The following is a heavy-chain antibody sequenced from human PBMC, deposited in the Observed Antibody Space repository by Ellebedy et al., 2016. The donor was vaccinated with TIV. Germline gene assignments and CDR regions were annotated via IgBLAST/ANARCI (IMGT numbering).Heavy chain of an antibody. CDR1: GASISRYS. J-gene: IGHJ4*02. Sequence: MLSETLSLTCSVSGASISRYSWSWIRQPPGKGLEWIGLISYTGTTNYNPSLMSRATVSLDTSKNHFSLNLSPVPAADTAVYYCAIHAFADRPLCEIDYWGQGIRVTVSS. CDR3: AIHAFADRPLCEIDY. D-gene: IGHD2-21*01. CDR2: ISYTGTT. V-gene: IGHV4-59*08.